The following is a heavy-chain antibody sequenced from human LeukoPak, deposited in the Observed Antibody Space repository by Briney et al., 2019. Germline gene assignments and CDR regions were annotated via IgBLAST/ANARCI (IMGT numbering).Heavy chain of an antibody. CDR2: ISVSGST. CDR3: AKEAERITIFGGFDY. CDR1: GFTFSSYA. J-gene: IGHJ4*02. V-gene: IGHV3-23*01. D-gene: IGHD3-3*01. Sequence: PGGSLRLSCAASGFTFSSYAMSWVRQAPGKGLEWVSGISVSGSTYYADSVKGRFTISRDNSKNTLYLQINSLSAEDTAVYYCAKEAERITIFGGFDYWGQGTLVTVSS.